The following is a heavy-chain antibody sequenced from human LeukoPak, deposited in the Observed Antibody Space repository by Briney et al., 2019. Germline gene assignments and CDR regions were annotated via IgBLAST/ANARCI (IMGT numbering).Heavy chain of an antibody. V-gene: IGHV3-21*01. CDR2: ISSSSSYI. J-gene: IGHJ4*02. CDR1: GFTFSSYS. D-gene: IGHD1-26*01. CDR3: ARDLSGRGGSFDY. Sequence: GGSLRLSCAASGFTFSSYSMNWVRQAPGKGLEWVSSISSSSSYIYYADSLKGRFTISRDNAKNSLYLQMNSLRVEGTALYYCARDLSGRGGSFDYWGQGTLVTVSS.